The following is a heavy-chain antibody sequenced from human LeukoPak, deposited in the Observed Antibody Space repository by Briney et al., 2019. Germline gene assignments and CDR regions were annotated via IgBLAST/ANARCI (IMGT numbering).Heavy chain of an antibody. CDR2: INWNSDTK. Sequence: GGSLRLSGVGSGFAFHNYAMHWVRRPPGKGLEWVSAINWNSDTKAYADSVKGRFTISRDRARNSLYLQMDSLRPEDTALYYCAKDTGGNGAYFYAMDVWGQGTSVTVSS. CDR3: AKDTGGNGAYFYAMDV. V-gene: IGHV3-9*01. D-gene: IGHD4-23*01. CDR1: GFAFHNYA. J-gene: IGHJ6*02.